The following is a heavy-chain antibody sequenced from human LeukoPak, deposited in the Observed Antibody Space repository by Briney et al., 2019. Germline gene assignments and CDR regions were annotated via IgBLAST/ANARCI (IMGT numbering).Heavy chain of an antibody. J-gene: IGHJ4*02. Sequence: GGSLRLSCVASGFIFSSYNMIWVRQAPGKGLEWVSSISSSSTYIYYADSVKGRFTISRDNAKNSMYLEMNSLRAEDTALYYCARESYGSGTFDYWGQGTLVSVSS. CDR1: GFIFSSYN. CDR2: ISSSSTYI. V-gene: IGHV3-21*01. CDR3: ARESYGSGTFDY. D-gene: IGHD3-10*01.